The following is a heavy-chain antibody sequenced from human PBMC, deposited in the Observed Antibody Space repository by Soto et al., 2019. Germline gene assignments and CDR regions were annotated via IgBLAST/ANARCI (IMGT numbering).Heavy chain of an antibody. V-gene: IGHV1-69*13. D-gene: IGHD3-22*01. Sequence: GASVKVSCKASGGTFSSYAISWVRQAPGQGLEWMGGIIPIFGTANYAQKFQGRVTITADESTSTAYMERSSLRSEDTAVYYCASNYYDSSGYYYPGYWGQGTLVTVSS. CDR2: IIPIFGTA. CDR1: GGTFSSYA. CDR3: ASNYYDSSGYYYPGY. J-gene: IGHJ4*02.